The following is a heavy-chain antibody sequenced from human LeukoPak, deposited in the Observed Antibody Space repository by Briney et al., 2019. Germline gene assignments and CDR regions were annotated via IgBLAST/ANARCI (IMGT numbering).Heavy chain of an antibody. CDR2: IWNDGSNK. V-gene: IGHV3-33*01. D-gene: IGHD6-19*01. CDR3: ARGEQWLDY. CDR1: GFSFSSYA. J-gene: IGHJ4*02. Sequence: GGSLRLSCAASGFSFSSYAMHWVRQAPGKGLEWVAVIWNDGSNKYYADSVKGRFTLSRDNSKNTLYVQINSLRAEDTAVYYCARGEQWLDYWGQGTLVTVSS.